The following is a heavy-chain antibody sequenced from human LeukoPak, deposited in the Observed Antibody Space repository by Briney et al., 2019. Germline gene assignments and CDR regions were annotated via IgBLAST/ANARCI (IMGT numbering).Heavy chain of an antibody. CDR1: GYTFTSYD. CDR3: ARQYYDFWSGYSDAFDI. CDR2: MNPNSGNT. V-gene: IGHV1-8*03. D-gene: IGHD3-3*01. J-gene: IGHJ3*02. Sequence: ASVKVSCKASGYTFTSYDINWVRQATGQGLEWMGWMNPNSGNTGYAQKFQGRVTITRNTSISTAYMELSSLRSEDTAVYYCARQYYDFWSGYSDAFDIWGQGTMVTVSS.